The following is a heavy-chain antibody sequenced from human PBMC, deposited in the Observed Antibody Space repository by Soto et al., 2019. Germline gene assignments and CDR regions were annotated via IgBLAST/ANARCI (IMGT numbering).Heavy chain of an antibody. J-gene: IGHJ3*02. CDR2: VGGSDTDK. CDR3: AKDATAVNGVWDPFDM. Sequence: ELQLLESGGGVVQPGGSLRLSCAASGFTFSAYAMSWVRQAPGKGLQWVSVVGGSDTDKHYADSVRGRFTVSRDNSKITLYLQMNSLRADDTAVYYCAKDATAVNGVWDPFDMWGQGTEVTVSS. V-gene: IGHV3-23*01. D-gene: IGHD2-8*01. CDR1: GFTFSAYA.